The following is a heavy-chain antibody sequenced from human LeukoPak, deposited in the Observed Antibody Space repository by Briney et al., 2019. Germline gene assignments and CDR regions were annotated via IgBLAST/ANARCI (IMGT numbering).Heavy chain of an antibody. V-gene: IGHV3-21*01. J-gene: IGHJ4*02. CDR2: ITSSSSSM. CDR3: RFGDFNDY. CDR1: GFTFSTYR. D-gene: IGHD3-10*01. Sequence: GGSLRLPCAASGFTFSTYRMHWVRQAPGKGLEWVSSITSSSSSMSYADSVVGRFTISRDNAKNSLYLQMSSLSAEDTAVYYCRFGDFNDYWGQGTLVTVSS.